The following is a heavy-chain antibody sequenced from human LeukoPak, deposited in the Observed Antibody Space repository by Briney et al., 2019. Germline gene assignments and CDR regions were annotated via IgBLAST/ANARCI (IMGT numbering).Heavy chain of an antibody. V-gene: IGHV4-39*02. D-gene: IGHD6-13*01. CDR2: IYYSGST. Sequence: SETLSLTCTVSGGSISSSSYYWGWIRQPPGKGLEWIGSIYYSGSTYYNPSLKSRATTSVDTSRNHFFLKLSSVTAADTAVYYCARRVPRGDIAAAGTRGMDVWGQGTTVTVSS. CDR3: ARRVPRGDIAAAGTRGMDV. CDR1: GGSISSSSYY. J-gene: IGHJ6*02.